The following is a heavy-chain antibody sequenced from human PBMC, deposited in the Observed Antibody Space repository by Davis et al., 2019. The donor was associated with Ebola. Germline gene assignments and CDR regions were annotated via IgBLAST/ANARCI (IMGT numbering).Heavy chain of an antibody. V-gene: IGHV5-51*01. J-gene: IGHJ4*02. CDR3: ARRNHYDFWSGYLI. D-gene: IGHD3-3*01. CDR1: GYTFRGYW. Sequence: GESLKISCQGSGYTFRGYWINWVRQMPGKGLEWMGIIYPDDSTLTYSPSFQGQVTISVDKSISTAYLQWNNLKASDTAMYYCARRNHYDFWSGYLIWGQGTLVTVSS. CDR2: IYPDDSTL.